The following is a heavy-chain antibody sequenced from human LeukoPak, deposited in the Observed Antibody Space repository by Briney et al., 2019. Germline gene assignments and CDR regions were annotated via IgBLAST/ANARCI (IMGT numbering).Heavy chain of an antibody. CDR1: GFTFSSYT. V-gene: IGHV3-21*01. D-gene: IGHD3-22*01. Sequence: GGSLRLTCAASGFTFSSYTMNWVRQAPGKGLEWVSSIGSSSTSIYYADSVKGRFTISRDNAKNSLYLQMNTLRAEDTAVYYCARGYYDRSGSEFDYWGQGTLVTVSS. CDR2: IGSSSTSI. CDR3: ARGYYDRSGSEFDY. J-gene: IGHJ4*02.